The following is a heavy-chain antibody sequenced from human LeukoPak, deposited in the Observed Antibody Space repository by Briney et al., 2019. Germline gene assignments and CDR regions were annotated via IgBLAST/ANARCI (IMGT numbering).Heavy chain of an antibody. Sequence: GGSLRLSCAASGFTFSSYYMSWVRQAPGKGLEWVANIKKDGSEKYYVDSVKGRFTISRDNAKNSLYLQMNSLRAEDTAVYYCARAGAARGSYYFDYWGQGTLVTVSS. J-gene: IGHJ4*02. CDR2: IKKDGSEK. D-gene: IGHD5-18*01. CDR1: GFTFSSYY. V-gene: IGHV3-7*01. CDR3: ARAGAARGSYYFDY.